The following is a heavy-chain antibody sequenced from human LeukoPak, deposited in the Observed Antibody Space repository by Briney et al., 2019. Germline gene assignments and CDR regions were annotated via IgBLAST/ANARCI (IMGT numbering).Heavy chain of an antibody. CDR2: INPNGGST. CDR3: AREWVSGYYYGMDV. Sequence: ASVTLSFTVSAYTLTIYYMHWVRHPPGQGLEWMGIINPNGGSTSSAQKFQGRGTTTRNTSTSTVYMDLRSRRSEETAVYYYAREWVSGYYYGMDVWGQGTTVTVSS. J-gene: IGHJ6*02. CDR1: AYTLTIYY. D-gene: IGHD1-26*01. V-gene: IGHV1-46*01.